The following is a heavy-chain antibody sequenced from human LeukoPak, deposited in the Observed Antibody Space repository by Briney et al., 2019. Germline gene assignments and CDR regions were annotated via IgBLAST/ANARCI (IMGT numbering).Heavy chain of an antibody. CDR1: GFIFSSHG. CDR3: ARAQWLVHRATYYFDY. V-gene: IGHV3-30*02. Sequence: GGSLRLSCAASGFIFSSHGMHWVRQAPGKGLEWVAFIRYDGSSTYFADSVKGRFTLSRDNSKGTLYLQMNSLRAEDTAVYYCARAQWLVHRATYYFDYWGQGTLVTVPS. D-gene: IGHD6-19*01. CDR2: IRYDGSST. J-gene: IGHJ4*02.